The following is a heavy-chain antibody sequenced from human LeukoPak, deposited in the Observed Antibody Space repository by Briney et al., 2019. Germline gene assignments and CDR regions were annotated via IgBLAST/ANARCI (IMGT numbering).Heavy chain of an antibody. CDR2: ITGSDDTT. CDR3: AKKDHDSSAYWFDP. V-gene: IGHV3-23*01. Sequence: GGSLRLSCATSGFIFSHFGMSWVRQAPGEGLEWVSGITGSDDTTYYTDAVRGRFTISRDNSKNTLFLQMNSLRAEDTAVYYCAKKDHDSSAYWFDPWGQGTLVTVSS. J-gene: IGHJ5*02. D-gene: IGHD3-22*01. CDR1: GFIFSHFG.